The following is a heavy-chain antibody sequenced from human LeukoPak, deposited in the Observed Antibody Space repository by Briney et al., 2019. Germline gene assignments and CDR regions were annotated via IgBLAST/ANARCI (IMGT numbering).Heavy chain of an antibody. V-gene: IGHV3-48*03. CDR3: ARVGIAARRGDYYYYYGMDV. Sequence: GGSLRLSCAASGFTFSSYEMNWVRQAPGKGLEWVSYISRSGSTRYYADSVKGRFTISRDNAKNSLYLQMNSLRAEDTAVYYCARVGIAARRGDYYYYYGMDVWGQGTTVTVSS. J-gene: IGHJ6*02. CDR1: GFTFSSYE. D-gene: IGHD6-6*01. CDR2: ISRSGSTR.